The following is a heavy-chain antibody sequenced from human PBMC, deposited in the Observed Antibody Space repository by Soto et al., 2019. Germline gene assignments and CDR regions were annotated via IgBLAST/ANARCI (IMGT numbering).Heavy chain of an antibody. J-gene: IGHJ2*01. V-gene: IGHV3-21*01. Sequence: LRLSCAASGFIFSAYNIDWVRQAPGKGLEWVSSISGSSTDVYYADSVKGRFTISRDNAKNSLYLQMNGLRAEDTAVYYCARGYYSYDGYWYFDLWGRGTLVTVSS. CDR1: GFIFSAYN. CDR2: ISGSSTDV. CDR3: ARGYYSYDGYWYFDL. D-gene: IGHD5-18*01.